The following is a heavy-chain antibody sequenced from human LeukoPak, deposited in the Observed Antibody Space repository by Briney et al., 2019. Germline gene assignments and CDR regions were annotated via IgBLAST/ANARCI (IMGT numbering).Heavy chain of an antibody. CDR1: GGSISGRNSF. Sequence: PSETLSLTCTVSGGSISGRNSFWGWIRQSPGKGLEWIGTIYHAGSKYYNPSLESRVTMSVDTSKNQFSLKLSSVTAADTAVYYCSRLDYWGQGTLVTVSS. V-gene: IGHV4-39*07. CDR2: IYHAGSK. J-gene: IGHJ4*02. CDR3: SRLDY.